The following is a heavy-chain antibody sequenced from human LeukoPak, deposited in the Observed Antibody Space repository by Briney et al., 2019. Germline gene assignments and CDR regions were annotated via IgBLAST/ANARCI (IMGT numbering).Heavy chain of an antibody. CDR2: ISWNSGRI. V-gene: IGHV3-9*03. CDR1: GSTFDDYA. Sequence: GGSLRLSCAASGSTFDDYAMHWVRQAPGKGLEWVSGISWNSGRIGYADSVKGRFIISGDNAKNSLYLQMNSLRAEDMALYYCAKGYYYDSSGPFDYWGQGTLVTVSS. D-gene: IGHD3-22*01. J-gene: IGHJ4*02. CDR3: AKGYYYDSSGPFDY.